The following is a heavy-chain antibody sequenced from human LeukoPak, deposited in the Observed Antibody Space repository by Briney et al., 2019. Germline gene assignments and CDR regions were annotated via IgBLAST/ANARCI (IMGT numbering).Heavy chain of an antibody. CDR2: TYYRSKWYN. Sequence: SQTLSLTCAISGDSVSSNSAAWNWIRQSPSRGLEWLGRTYYRSKWYNDYAVSVKSRITINPDTSKNQFSLQLNSVTPEDTAVYHCARSKTNRAVRGVIITNWFDPWGQGTLVTVSS. D-gene: IGHD3-10*01. CDR3: ARSKTNRAVRGVIITNWFDP. CDR1: GDSVSSNSAA. V-gene: IGHV6-1*01. J-gene: IGHJ5*02.